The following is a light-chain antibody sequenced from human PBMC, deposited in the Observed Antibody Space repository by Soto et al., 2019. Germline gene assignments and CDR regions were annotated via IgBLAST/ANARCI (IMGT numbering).Light chain of an antibody. J-gene: IGLJ1*01. CDR2: EVS. CDR3: SSYTSSSTYV. V-gene: IGLV2-14*01. Sequence: QSALTEPASVSVSPGQSITISCTGTNSDVGYDYVSWYQQHPGKAPKLIIYEVSNRPSGVSNRFSGSKSGNTASLTISGLQAEDDADYYCSSYTSSSTYVFGTGTKVTVL. CDR1: NSDVGYDY.